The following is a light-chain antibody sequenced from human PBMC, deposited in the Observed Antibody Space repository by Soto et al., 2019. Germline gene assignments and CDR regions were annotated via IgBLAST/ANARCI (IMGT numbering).Light chain of an antibody. J-gene: IGKJ1*01. CDR1: QSISSY. CDR3: QQYNTYPWT. V-gene: IGKV1-5*01. Sequence: DIQMTQSPSSLSASVGDRVTITCRASQSISSYLNWYQQKPGKAPKLLIYGASSLESGVPSRFSGSGSGTEFTLTISNLQPDDFASYCCQQYNTYPWTFGQGTKVDI. CDR2: GAS.